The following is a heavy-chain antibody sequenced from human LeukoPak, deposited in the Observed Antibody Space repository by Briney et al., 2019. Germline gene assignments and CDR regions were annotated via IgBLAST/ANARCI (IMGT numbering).Heavy chain of an antibody. J-gene: IGHJ4*02. D-gene: IGHD2-8*01. V-gene: IGHV3-23*01. Sequence: AGGSLRLSCAASGFTFSSYAMSWVRQAPGKGLEWVSAISGSGGSTYYADSVKGRFTISRNNSKNTLYLQMNSLRAEDTAVYYCAKLMVYAMSYFDYWGQGTLVTVSS. CDR1: GFTFSSYA. CDR2: ISGSGGST. CDR3: AKLMVYAMSYFDY.